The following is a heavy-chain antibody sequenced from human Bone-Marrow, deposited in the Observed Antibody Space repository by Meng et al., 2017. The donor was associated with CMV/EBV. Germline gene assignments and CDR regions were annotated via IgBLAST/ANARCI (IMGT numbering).Heavy chain of an antibody. CDR2: ISGYNGNT. D-gene: IGHD2-2*01. Sequence: ASVKVSCKASGYNFRTFGISWVRKAPGQGLEWMGWISGYNGNTNYTQKFQGRVTMTRDTSTSTAYMELRSLRSDDTAVYYCAREGSRAAAIVGWGRGTLVTVSS. J-gene: IGHJ2*01. V-gene: IGHV1-18*01. CDR3: AREGSRAAAIVG. CDR1: GYNFRTFG.